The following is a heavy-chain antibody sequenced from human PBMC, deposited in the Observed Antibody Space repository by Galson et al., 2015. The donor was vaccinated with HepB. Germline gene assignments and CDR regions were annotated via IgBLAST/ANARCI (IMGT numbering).Heavy chain of an antibody. J-gene: IGHJ4*02. CDR1: GGSISSYY. CDR3: ARGGYSNLIDY. Sequence: SETLSLTCTVSGGSISSYYWSWIRQPPGKGLEWIGYIYYSGSTNYNPSLKSRVTISVDTSKNQFSLKLSSVTAADTAVYYCARGGYSNLIDYWGQGTLVTVSS. CDR2: IYYSGST. V-gene: IGHV4-59*08. D-gene: IGHD4-11*01.